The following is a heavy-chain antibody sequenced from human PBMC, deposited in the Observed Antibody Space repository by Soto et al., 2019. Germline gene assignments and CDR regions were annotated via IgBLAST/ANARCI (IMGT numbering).Heavy chain of an antibody. V-gene: IGHV2-70*13. D-gene: IGHD1-26*01. Sequence: SCPRLVNPTQTLTLTCVFSGFSLSTSGMSVSWIRQPPGKALEWLALLDWSDDVYHNTSLKTRLSMSKDTSKNLVVLMMTNPDPSEIANYYYARISGSYPGGFNSGGRGTLVTVS. CDR2: LDWSDDV. CDR1: GFSLSTSGMS. CDR3: ARISGSYPGGFNS. J-gene: IGHJ4*02.